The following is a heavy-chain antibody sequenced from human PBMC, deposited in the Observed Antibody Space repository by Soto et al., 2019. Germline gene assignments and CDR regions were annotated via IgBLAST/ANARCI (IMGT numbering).Heavy chain of an antibody. CDR3: ARSIFRATDASDI. V-gene: IGHV4-34*01. D-gene: IGHD3-3*01. CDR1: GGSFSGYY. CDR2: INHSGST. J-gene: IGHJ3*02. Sequence: SETLSLTCAVYGGSFSGYYWSWIRQPPGKGLEWIGEINHSGSTNYNPSLKSRITISEDTSKNQFSLNLNSVTAADTALYYCARSIFRATDASDICGQGTMVTV.